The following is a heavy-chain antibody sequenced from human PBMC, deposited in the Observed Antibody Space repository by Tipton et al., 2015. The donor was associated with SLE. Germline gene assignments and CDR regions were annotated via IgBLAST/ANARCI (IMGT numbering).Heavy chain of an antibody. CDR2: MNPNSGNT. CDR1: GYTFTSYD. V-gene: IGHV1-8*01. D-gene: IGHD2-8*02. CDR3: ARGPICTGGVCSYGMDV. J-gene: IGHJ6*02. Sequence: QLVQSGAEVKKPGASVKVSCKASGYTFTSYDINWVRQATGQGLEWMGWMNPNSGNTGYAQKFQGRVTMTRNTSISTAYMELSSLRSEDTAVYYCARGPICTGGVCSYGMDVWGQGTTVTVSS.